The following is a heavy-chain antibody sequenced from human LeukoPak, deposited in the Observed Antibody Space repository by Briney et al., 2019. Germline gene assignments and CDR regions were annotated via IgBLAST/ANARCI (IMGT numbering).Heavy chain of an antibody. CDR1: EFTFSGSA. J-gene: IGHJ4*02. CDR3: TRHNSSGYPFDY. D-gene: IGHD3-22*01. Sequence: GGSLRLSCAASEFTFSGSAMHWVRQASGKGLEWVGRIRSKANSYATAYAASVKGRFTISRDDSKNTAYLQMNSLKTEDTAVYYCTRHNSSGYPFDYWGQGTLVTVSS. CDR2: IRSKANSYAT. V-gene: IGHV3-73*01.